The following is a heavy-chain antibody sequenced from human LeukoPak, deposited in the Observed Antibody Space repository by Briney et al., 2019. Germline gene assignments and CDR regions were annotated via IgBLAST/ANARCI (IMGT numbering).Heavy chain of an antibody. J-gene: IGHJ4*02. CDR1: GFTFSDYY. CDR2: INSDGSST. V-gene: IGHV3-74*01. CDR3: ARAPNWGIDY. Sequence: GGSLRLSCAASGFTFSDYYMSWIRQAPGKGLVWVSRINSDGSSTSYADSVKGRFTISRDNAKNTLYLQMNSLRAEDTAVYYCARAPNWGIDYWGQGTLVTVSS. D-gene: IGHD7-27*01.